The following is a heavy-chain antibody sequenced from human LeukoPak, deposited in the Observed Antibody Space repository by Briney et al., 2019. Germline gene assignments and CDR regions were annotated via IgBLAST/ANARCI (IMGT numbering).Heavy chain of an antibody. Sequence: GGSLRLSCAASGFTFSSYDMHWVRQATGKGLEWVSAIGTAGDTYYPGSVKGRFTISRENAKNSLYLQMNSLRAGDTAVYYCARDINRRGYSSVVDPWGQGTLVTVSS. J-gene: IGHJ5*02. V-gene: IGHV3-13*01. D-gene: IGHD6-19*01. CDR3: ARDINRRGYSSVVDP. CDR1: GFTFSSYD. CDR2: IGTAGDT.